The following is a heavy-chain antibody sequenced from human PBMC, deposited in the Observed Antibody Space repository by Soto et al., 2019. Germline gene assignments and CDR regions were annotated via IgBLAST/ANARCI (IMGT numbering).Heavy chain of an antibody. V-gene: IGHV1-18*01. J-gene: IGHJ6*02. CDR3: ARFGSAPYYNYGVDV. D-gene: IGHD3-10*01. CDR1: GYVSTNYA. CDR2: VSGYTGNT. Sequence: QVQLVQCETEVKKPGASVKVSCKASGYVSTNYAITWVRQAHGQGLEWMGWVSGYTGNTKYAQKFQDRVTMTTDTSTTTVYMELRSLRSDDTAVYYCARFGSAPYYNYGVDVWGQGTTVFVSS.